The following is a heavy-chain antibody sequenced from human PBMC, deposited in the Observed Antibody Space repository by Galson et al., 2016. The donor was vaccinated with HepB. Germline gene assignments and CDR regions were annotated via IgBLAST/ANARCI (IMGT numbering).Heavy chain of an antibody. Sequence: SLRLSCAASGFTFRNYGMHWVRQAPGKGLEWVAFISYDGSNKKYADSVKGRFTISRDNSKKTLYLQMNSLRAEDTAVYYCAKDGRIYCSSASCHDHFHYWGQGTLVTVSS. D-gene: IGHD2-2*01. V-gene: IGHV3-30*18. CDR1: GFTFRNYG. J-gene: IGHJ4*02. CDR3: AKDGRIYCSSASCHDHFHY. CDR2: ISYDGSNK.